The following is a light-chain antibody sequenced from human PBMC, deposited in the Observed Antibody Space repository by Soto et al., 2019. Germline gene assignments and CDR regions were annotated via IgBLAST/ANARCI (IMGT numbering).Light chain of an antibody. CDR3: QQRRDWPIT. CDR1: QSISSS. V-gene: IGKV3-11*01. J-gene: IGKJ4*01. CDR2: EAS. Sequence: EIVLTQSPATLSLSPGERATLSCRASQSISSSLGWYQQKPGQLPRLLIYEASNRATGIPARFSGSGSGTDFTLTISSLEPEDFAVYYCQQRRDWPITFGGGTKVEIK.